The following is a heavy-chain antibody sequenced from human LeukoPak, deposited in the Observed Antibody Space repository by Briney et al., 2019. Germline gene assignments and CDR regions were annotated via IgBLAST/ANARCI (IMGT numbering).Heavy chain of an antibody. D-gene: IGHD2-21*02. J-gene: IGHJ6*03. CDR2: ISSDGGST. V-gene: IGHV3-64*01. CDR1: GFSFSDYA. CDR3: ARDYWSMVTLYYMDV. Sequence: GGSLRLSCAASGFSFSDYAMHWVRQAPGKGLEYVSMISSDGGSTVYGNSVKGRFTISRDNSKNTLYLQMGSLRLEDTAVYYCARDYWSMVTLYYMDVWGIGTTVTVSS.